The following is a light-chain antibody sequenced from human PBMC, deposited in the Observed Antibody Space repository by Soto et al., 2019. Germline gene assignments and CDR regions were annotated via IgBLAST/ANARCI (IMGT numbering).Light chain of an antibody. J-gene: IGKJ1*01. CDR2: DAS. V-gene: IGKV3-15*01. Sequence: EEVMTQSPATLSVSPGERATLSCRASQSVRSSLAWYQQKPGQAPRLLIYDASTRATGIPARFSGSGSGTEFTLTISSLKSEDFAVYYCQQYDNWPRTFGQGTKVDIK. CDR3: QQYDNWPRT. CDR1: QSVRSS.